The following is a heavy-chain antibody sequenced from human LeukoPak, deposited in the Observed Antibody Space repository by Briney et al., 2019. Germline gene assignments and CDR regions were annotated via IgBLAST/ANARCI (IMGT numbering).Heavy chain of an antibody. CDR1: GFSFGDYA. CDR2: ISFDGSDK. J-gene: IGHJ4*02. CDR3: AKEFCTGGNCYWAYFDY. Sequence: GGSLRLSCTASGFSFGDYAMHWVRQAPGKGLEWVAVISFDGSDKYYADSVKGRFTISRDNSKNTLYLQMNSLRPEDTAVYYCAKEFCTGGNCYWAYFDYWGRGTLVTVSS. V-gene: IGHV3-30*18. D-gene: IGHD2-15*01.